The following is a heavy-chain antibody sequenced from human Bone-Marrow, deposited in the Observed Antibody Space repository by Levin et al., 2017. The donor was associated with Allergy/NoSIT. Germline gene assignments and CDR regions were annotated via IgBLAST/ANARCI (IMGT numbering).Heavy chain of an antibody. CDR1: GFTFSSYA. J-gene: IGHJ4*02. CDR3: AKVALVWQQLDRPSYYFDY. CDR2: ISGSGGST. Sequence: GGSLRLSCAASGFTFSSYAMSWVRQAPGKGLEWVSAISGSGGSTYYADSVKGRFTISRDNSKNTLYLQMNSLRAEVTAVYYCAKVALVWQQLDRPSYYFDYWGQGTLVTVSS. D-gene: IGHD6-13*01. V-gene: IGHV3-23*01.